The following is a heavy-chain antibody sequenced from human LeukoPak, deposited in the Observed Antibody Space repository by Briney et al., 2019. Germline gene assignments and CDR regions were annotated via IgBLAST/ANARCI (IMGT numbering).Heavy chain of an antibody. V-gene: IGHV3-7*01. J-gene: IGHJ4*02. Sequence: GGSLRLSCAASGFIFTNYFMSWVRQAPGKGLEWVASIKHDGSEKYYVDSVRGRFTISRDNTMNSLYLQMSSLRAEDTAVYYCATDRGWRTNGYYLYYFEYWGQGTLVTFSS. D-gene: IGHD3-3*01. CDR1: GFIFTNYF. CDR2: IKHDGSEK. CDR3: ATDRGWRTNGYYLYYFEY.